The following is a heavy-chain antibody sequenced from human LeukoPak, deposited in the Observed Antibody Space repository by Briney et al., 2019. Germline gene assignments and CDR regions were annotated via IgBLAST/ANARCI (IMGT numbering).Heavy chain of an antibody. CDR2: IDPNSGDT. D-gene: IGHD4-17*01. CDR3: SRVIEAVTSQGVLHY. J-gene: IGHJ4*02. V-gene: IGHV1-2*06. Sequence: ASVKVSCKASGYTFTGYYMHWVRQAPGQGLEWIGRIDPNSGDTNFAQKFQGRVTMTRDTSITTAYMELSRFKSDDTAIYYCSRVIEAVTSQGVLHYWGQGTLVTVSS. CDR1: GYTFTGYY.